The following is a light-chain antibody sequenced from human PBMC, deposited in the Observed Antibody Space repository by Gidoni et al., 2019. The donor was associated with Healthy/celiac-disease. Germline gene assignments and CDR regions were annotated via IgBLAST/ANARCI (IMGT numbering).Light chain of an antibody. Sequence: EIVLTQSPATLSLSQGERDTLTSRARQSVSSYFAWYHQKPGQAPRLLLYDASNRATGIPARFSGSGSGTDFTLTISSLEPEDFAVYYCQQRSNWPRLTFGGGTKVEIK. CDR1: QSVSSY. CDR3: QQRSNWPRLT. CDR2: DAS. J-gene: IGKJ4*01. V-gene: IGKV3-11*01.